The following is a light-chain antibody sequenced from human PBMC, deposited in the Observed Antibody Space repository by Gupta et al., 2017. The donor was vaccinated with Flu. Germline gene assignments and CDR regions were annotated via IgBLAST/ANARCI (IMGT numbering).Light chain of an antibody. V-gene: IGLV1-44*01. J-gene: IGLJ3*02. Sequence: QSVLTQPPSASGTPGQRVTISCSGSSSNIGSNTVSWYQQLPGTAPKLLIYSNNQRPSGVPDRFSGSKSGASASLAISRLQSEDEADYFCAAWDDSLNGRWVFGGGTQLSVL. CDR3: AAWDDSLNGRWV. CDR2: SNN. CDR1: SSNIGSNT.